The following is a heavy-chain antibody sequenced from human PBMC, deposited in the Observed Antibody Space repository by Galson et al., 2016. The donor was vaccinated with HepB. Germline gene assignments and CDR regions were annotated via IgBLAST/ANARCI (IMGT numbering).Heavy chain of an antibody. CDR2: IVRGGNT. J-gene: IGHJ4*02. CDR1: GFTLVGNG. D-gene: IGHD1-26*01. CDR3: SRHGGGSA. V-gene: IGHV3-23*01. Sequence: SLRLSCAVSGFTLVGNGFSWVRQAPGKGLEWVSDIVRGGNTFYADSETGRFTISKNISKNTLYLQMNSLRVEDTAIYYCSRHGGGSAWGQGTLVTVSS.